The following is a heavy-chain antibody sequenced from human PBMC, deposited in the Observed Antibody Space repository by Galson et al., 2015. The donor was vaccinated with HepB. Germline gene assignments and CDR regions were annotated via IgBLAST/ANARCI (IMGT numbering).Heavy chain of an antibody. CDR3: ARELDYYGSGSSFDY. Sequence: SVKVSCKASGGTFSSYTISWVRQAPGQGLEWMGRIIPILGIANYAQKFQGRVTITADTSTSTAYMELSSLRSEDTAVYYCARELDYYGSGSSFDYWGQGTLVTVSS. D-gene: IGHD3-10*01. V-gene: IGHV1-69*04. CDR2: IIPILGIA. CDR1: GGTFSSYT. J-gene: IGHJ4*02.